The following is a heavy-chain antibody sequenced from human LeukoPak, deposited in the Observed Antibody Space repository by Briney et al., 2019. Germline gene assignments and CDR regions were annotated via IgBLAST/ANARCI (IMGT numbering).Heavy chain of an antibody. CDR3: ASYQLLFDY. D-gene: IGHD2-2*01. J-gene: IGHJ4*02. Sequence: TSETLSLTCTVSGGSISSSSYYWGWIRQPPGKGLEWIGSIYYSGSTYYNPSLKSRVTISVDTSKNQFSLKLSSVTAADTAVYYCASYQLLFDYWGQGTLVTVSS. CDR2: IYYSGST. V-gene: IGHV4-39*07. CDR1: GGSISSSSYY.